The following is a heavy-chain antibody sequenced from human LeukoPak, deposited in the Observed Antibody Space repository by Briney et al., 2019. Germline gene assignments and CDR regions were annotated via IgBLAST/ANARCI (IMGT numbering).Heavy chain of an antibody. CDR3: AKGIAVVPAAADY. J-gene: IGHJ4*02. Sequence: GGSLRLSCAASGFTFSNYGMHWARQAPGKGLEWVAFIRFDGSNKYYADSVKGRFTISRDNSKNTVYLQMNSLRPEDTAVYYCAKGIAVVPAAADYWGQGTLVTVSS. CDR2: IRFDGSNK. V-gene: IGHV3-30*02. CDR1: GFTFSNYG. D-gene: IGHD2-2*01.